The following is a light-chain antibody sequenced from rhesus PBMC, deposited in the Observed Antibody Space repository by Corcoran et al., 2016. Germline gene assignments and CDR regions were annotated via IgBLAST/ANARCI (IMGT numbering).Light chain of an antibody. CDR3: QHGFGTPLT. Sequence: DIQMTQSPSSLSASVGDRVTITCRASEHVNNFLNGYQQKLGKAPKLLIYKASTLQSGVPSRFSGSGSGTDYTYTISSLQPEDVATYYCQHGFGTPLTFGGGTKVEVK. CDR1: EHVNNF. J-gene: IGKJ4*01. CDR2: KAS. V-gene: IGKV1-74*01.